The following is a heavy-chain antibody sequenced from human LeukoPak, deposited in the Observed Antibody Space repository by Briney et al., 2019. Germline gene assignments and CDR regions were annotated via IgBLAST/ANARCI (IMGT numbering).Heavy chain of an antibody. V-gene: IGHV4-61*05. CDR1: GGSISSSSYY. CDR3: ARVGYYPDYYMDV. D-gene: IGHD2-21*01. CDR2: IYYSGST. J-gene: IGHJ6*03. Sequence: PSETLSLTCTVSGGSISSSSYYWGWIRQPPGKGLEWIGYIYYSGSTNYNPSLKSRVTISLDTSKDQFSLNLNSMTPADTAVYYCARVGYYPDYYMDVWGKGTTVTVSS.